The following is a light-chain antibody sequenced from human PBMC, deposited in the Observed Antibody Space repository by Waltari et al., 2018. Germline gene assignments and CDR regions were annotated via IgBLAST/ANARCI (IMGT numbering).Light chain of an antibody. CDR2: DAS. V-gene: IGKV3-20*01. Sequence: EIVLTQSLGTLSLSPGERATLACRASPNVGRSLAWYQQKPGQAPRLLIYDASRRATGIPDRFSGSGSGTDFSLTISRLEPEDFAVYYCQHYVRLPATFGQGTKVEI. CDR3: QHYVRLPAT. CDR1: PNVGRS. J-gene: IGKJ1*01.